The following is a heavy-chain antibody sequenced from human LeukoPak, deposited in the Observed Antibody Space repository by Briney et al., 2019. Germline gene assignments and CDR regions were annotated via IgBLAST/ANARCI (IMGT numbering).Heavy chain of an antibody. J-gene: IGHJ4*02. D-gene: IGHD5-12*01. CDR2: IGWNSADM. V-gene: IGHV3-9*01. Sequence: PGGSLRLSCATSGFTFDDYTMHWVRLAPGRGLEWVSGIGWNSADMDYADSVKGRFTISSDNSKNSLYLQMDSLRPEDTALYYCAKVAGNTGYANHFDFWGQGTLVTVSS. CDR3: AKVAGNTGYANHFDF. CDR1: GFTFDDYT.